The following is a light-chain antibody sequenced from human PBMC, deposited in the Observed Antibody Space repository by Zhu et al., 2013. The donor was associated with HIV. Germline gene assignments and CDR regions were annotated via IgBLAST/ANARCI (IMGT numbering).Light chain of an antibody. CDR1: NIDSKS. CDR3: HVWDTSSTHVI. Sequence: SYELTQPPSVSVAPGETARITCGGNNIDSKSVHWYQQRPGQAPVLVVYDDRDRPSGIPERFSGSNSENTATLTITRVEAGDEADYFCHVWDTSSTHVIFGGGTKLTVL. V-gene: IGLV3-21*02. J-gene: IGLJ2*01. CDR2: DDR.